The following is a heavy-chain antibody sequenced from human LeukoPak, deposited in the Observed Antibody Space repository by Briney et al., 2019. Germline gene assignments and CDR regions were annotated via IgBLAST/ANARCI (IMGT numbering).Heavy chain of an antibody. CDR1: GGSVGSYY. J-gene: IGHJ4*02. D-gene: IGHD6-13*01. V-gene: IGHV4-59*08. Sequence: SETLTLISTVSGGSVGSYYWSWIRHSPGEGFEWIGYIYYGGSANYNPSLKSRATISIDRSKNQFSLKLSSLTAADTAVYYCARHGSSYSFDYWGQGTLVTVSS. CDR3: ARHGSSYSFDY. CDR2: IYYGGSA.